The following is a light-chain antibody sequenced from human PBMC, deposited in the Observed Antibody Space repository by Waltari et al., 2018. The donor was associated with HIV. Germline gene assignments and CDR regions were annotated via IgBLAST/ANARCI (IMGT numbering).Light chain of an antibody. CDR1: SSNIGSNT. CDR2: SNT. Sequence: QSVLTQPPSASGTPGQRVTISCSGSSSNIGSNTVNWYQQLPGTAPKLLIYSNTQRPSGIPCRFSGSKSGTSASRAISGLQSEDEADYYCAAWDDSLNGPVFGGGTKLTVL. J-gene: IGLJ3*02. CDR3: AAWDDSLNGPV. V-gene: IGLV1-44*01.